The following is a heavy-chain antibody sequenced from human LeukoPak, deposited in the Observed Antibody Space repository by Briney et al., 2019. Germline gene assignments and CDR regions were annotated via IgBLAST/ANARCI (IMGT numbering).Heavy chain of an antibody. CDR1: GYSFTNYW. CDR3: ATTIVGALFDY. V-gene: IGHV5-51*01. J-gene: IGHJ4*02. D-gene: IGHD1-26*01. Sequence: GESLKISCKGSGYSFTNYWIGWVRQMPGKGLQWMGIIYPGDSDTRYSPSFQGQVTISADKSISTAYLQWSSLKASDTAMYFCATTIVGALFDYWGQGTLVTVSS. CDR2: IYPGDSDT.